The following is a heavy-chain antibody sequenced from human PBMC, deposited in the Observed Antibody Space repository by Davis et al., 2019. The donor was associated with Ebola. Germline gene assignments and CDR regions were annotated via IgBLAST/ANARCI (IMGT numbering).Heavy chain of an antibody. CDR1: GFTFSSYS. J-gene: IGHJ4*02. Sequence: GESLKISCAASGFTFSSYSMNWVRQAPGKGLEWVSSISSSSSYIYYADSVKGRFTISRDNAKNSLYLQMTSLRAEDTAVYYCAREGTVTTTYDYWGQGTLVTVSS. CDR2: ISSSSSYI. D-gene: IGHD4-17*01. V-gene: IGHV3-21*01. CDR3: AREGTVTTTYDY.